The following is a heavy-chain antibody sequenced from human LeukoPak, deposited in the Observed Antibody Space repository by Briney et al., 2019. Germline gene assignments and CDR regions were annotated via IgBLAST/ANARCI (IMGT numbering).Heavy chain of an antibody. J-gene: IGHJ4*02. V-gene: IGHV1-18*01. CDR3: ARDAYSSGWWPVDY. Sequence: ASVKVSCEASGYTFTSYGISWVRQAPGQGLEWMGWIGAYNGNTNYAQKLQGRVTMTTDTSTSTAYMELRSLRSDDTAVYYCARDAYSSGWWPVDYWGQGTLVTVSS. CDR2: IGAYNGNT. D-gene: IGHD6-19*01. CDR1: GYTFTSYG.